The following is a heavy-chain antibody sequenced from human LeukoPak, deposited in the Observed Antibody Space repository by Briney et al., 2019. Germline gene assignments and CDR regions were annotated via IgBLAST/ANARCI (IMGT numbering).Heavy chain of an antibody. V-gene: IGHV3-30*18. CDR3: AKELSSGLPEN. J-gene: IGHJ4*02. Sequence: QTGSSLRLSCVASGFTFNIYGMHWVRQAPGKGLEWVAVISHEGSNQYYADSVKGRFTISRDNSKNTVFLQMNSLKAEDTAVYFCAKELSSGLPENWGQGTLVTV. D-gene: IGHD6-19*01. CDR1: GFTFNIYG. CDR2: ISHEGSNQ.